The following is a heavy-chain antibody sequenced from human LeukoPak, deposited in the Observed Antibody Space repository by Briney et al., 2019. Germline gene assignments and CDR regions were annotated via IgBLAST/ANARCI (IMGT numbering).Heavy chain of an antibody. Sequence: PGGSLRLSCAASGFTLSLSWMHWVRQAPGKGLEWVSSINYDARSRTYADSVKGRVTISRDNAENTLFLQMNSLRVEGSAIYSCVRGAGPGTPFDWGQGILVTVSS. CDR2: INYDARSR. J-gene: IGHJ1*01. D-gene: IGHD1-1*01. V-gene: IGHV3-74*01. CDR3: VRGAGPGTPFD. CDR1: GFTLSLSW.